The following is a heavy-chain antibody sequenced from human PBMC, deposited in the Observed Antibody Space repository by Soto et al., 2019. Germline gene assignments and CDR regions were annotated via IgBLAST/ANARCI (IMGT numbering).Heavy chain of an antibody. CDR1: DLSLITSGVH. D-gene: IGHD3-9*01. J-gene: IGHJ4*02. V-gene: IGHV2-5*02. CDR3: AHMPAGQRLVVDY. CDR2: IYWDDDK. Sequence: LVHRTQTLTLTCTFSDLSLITSGVHVGWFRQPPGKALEWLALIYWDDDKRYSPSLKSRLTITKGTSKNQVVLTMTNMDPVDTATYYCAHMPAGQRLVVDYWGQGTLGTSPQ.